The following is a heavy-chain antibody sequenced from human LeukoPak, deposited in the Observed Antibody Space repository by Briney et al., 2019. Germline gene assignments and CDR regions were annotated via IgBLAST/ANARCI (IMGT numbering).Heavy chain of an antibody. V-gene: IGHV4-34*01. CDR1: GGSFSGYY. J-gene: IGHJ4*02. CDR3: ARGRYSSSYYDY. Sequence: SETLSLTCAVYGGSFSGYYWSWIRQPPGKGLEWIGEINHSGSTNYNPSLKSRVTISVDTSKNQFSPKLSSVTAADTAVYYCARGRYSSSYYDYWGQGTLVTVSS. CDR2: INHSGST. D-gene: IGHD6-6*01.